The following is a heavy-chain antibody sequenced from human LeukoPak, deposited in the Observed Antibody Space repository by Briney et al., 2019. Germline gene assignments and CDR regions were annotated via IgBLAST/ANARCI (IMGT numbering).Heavy chain of an antibody. CDR3: ARENYDSSGYHYYFDS. CDR1: GYTFNRYA. J-gene: IGHJ4*02. V-gene: IGHV7-4-1*02. D-gene: IGHD3-22*01. Sequence: VASVTVSCKASGYTFNRYAMNWVRQAPGQGLEWMGWINTNTGNPTYAQGFTGRFVFSLDTSVSTTYLQISSLKAEDTAVYYCARENYDSSGYHYYFDSWGQGTLVTVSS. CDR2: INTNTGNP.